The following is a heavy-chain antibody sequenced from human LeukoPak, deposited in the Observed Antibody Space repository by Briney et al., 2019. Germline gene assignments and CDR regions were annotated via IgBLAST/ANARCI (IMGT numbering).Heavy chain of an antibody. CDR1: GGSISSYY. J-gene: IGHJ3*02. D-gene: IGHD3-16*01. Sequence: PSETLSLTCTVSGGSISSYYWSWIRQPAGKGLEWIGRIYTSGSTNYNPSLKSRVTVSVDTSKNQFSLKLSSVTAADTAVYYCARVRYDYVWGSSDAFDIWGQGTMVTVSS. CDR3: ARVRYDYVWGSSDAFDI. V-gene: IGHV4-4*07. CDR2: IYTSGST.